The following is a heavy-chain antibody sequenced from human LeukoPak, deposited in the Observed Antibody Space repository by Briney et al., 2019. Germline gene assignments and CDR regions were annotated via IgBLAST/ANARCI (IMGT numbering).Heavy chain of an antibody. Sequence: GGSLRLSCAASGFTFSSYSMNWVRQAPGKGLEWVSSISSSSSYIYYADSVKGRFTISRDNAKNSLYLQMNSLRAEDTAVYYCARVDDSSGYYLDYWGQGTLVTVSS. CDR2: ISSSSSYI. J-gene: IGHJ4*02. CDR3: ARVDDSSGYYLDY. CDR1: GFTFSSYS. D-gene: IGHD3-22*01. V-gene: IGHV3-21*01.